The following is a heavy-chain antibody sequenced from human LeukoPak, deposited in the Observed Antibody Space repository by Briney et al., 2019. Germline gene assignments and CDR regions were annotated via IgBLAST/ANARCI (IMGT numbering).Heavy chain of an antibody. CDR2: IYYSGST. D-gene: IGHD6-13*01. Sequence: PSETLSLTCTVSGGSISSHYWSWIRQPPGKGLEWIGYIYYSGSTNYSPSLKSRVTISVDTSKNQFSLKLSSVTAADTAVYYCARYSSSWYIDYWGQGTLVTVSS. V-gene: IGHV4-59*11. CDR3: ARYSSSWYIDY. J-gene: IGHJ4*02. CDR1: GGSISSHY.